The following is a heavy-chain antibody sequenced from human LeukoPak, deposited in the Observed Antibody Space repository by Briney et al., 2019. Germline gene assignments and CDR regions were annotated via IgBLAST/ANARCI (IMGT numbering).Heavy chain of an antibody. J-gene: IGHJ4*02. V-gene: IGHV3-23*01. CDR3: AKEGSSWSPFDY. D-gene: IGHD6-13*01. CDR1: GFTFSSYV. Sequence: GGSLRLSCAASGFTFSSYVMSWVRQAPGKGLEWVSAISGSGGGTYYADSVKGRFTISRDNSKNTLFLQMNSLRAEDTAVYYCAKEGSSWSPFDYWGQGILVTVSS. CDR2: ISGSGGGT.